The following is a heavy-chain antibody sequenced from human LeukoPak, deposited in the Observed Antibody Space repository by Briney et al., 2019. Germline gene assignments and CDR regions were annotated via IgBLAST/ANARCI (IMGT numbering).Heavy chain of an antibody. Sequence: GGSLRLSCVASGFTFSSFSMNWVRQAPGKGLEWVSYISSSGSTIYYADSVKGRFTISRDNAKNSLYLQMNSLRAEDTAVYYCARGSPGGSIGYWGQGTLVTVSS. CDR1: GFTFSSFS. D-gene: IGHD3-16*01. V-gene: IGHV3-48*04. J-gene: IGHJ4*02. CDR3: ARGSPGGSIGY. CDR2: ISSSGSTI.